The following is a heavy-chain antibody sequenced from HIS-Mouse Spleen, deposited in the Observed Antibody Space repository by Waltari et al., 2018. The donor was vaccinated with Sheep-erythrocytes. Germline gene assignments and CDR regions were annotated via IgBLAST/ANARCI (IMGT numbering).Heavy chain of an antibody. CDR2: ISSSSSYI. CDR3: ARVAAVTTYYFDY. D-gene: IGHD4-17*01. J-gene: IGHJ4*02. V-gene: IGHV3-21*01. Sequence: APGKGLEWVTSISSSSSYIDYADSVKGRFTISRDNAKNALYLQMNSLRAEDTAVYYCARVAAVTTYYFDYWGQGTLVTVSS.